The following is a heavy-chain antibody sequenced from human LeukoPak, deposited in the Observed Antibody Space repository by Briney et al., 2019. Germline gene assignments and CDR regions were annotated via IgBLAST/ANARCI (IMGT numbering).Heavy chain of an antibody. CDR1: GFTFSIYY. Sequence: PGGSLRLSCAAAGFTFSIYYMSWIRQARGKGLEWVSYISSSGSTMYYADSVKGRFTISRDNAKNSLYLQMNSLRAEDTAVYYCAREAISGYSDWGQGTLVTVSS. CDR2: ISSSGSTM. V-gene: IGHV3-11*04. CDR3: AREAISGYSD. D-gene: IGHD3-22*01. J-gene: IGHJ4*02.